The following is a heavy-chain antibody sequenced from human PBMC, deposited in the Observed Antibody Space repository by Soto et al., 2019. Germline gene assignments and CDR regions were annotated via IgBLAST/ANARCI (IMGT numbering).Heavy chain of an antibody. CDR2: INHSGST. V-gene: IGHV4-34*01. D-gene: IGHD3-22*01. Sequence: QVQLQQWSAGLLKPSETLSLTCAVYGGSFSGYYWSWIRQPPGKGLEWIGEINHSGSTNYNPSLKSRVTISVDPTKNQFSLRLGFVTAADRVFYSCGGGGGVITPRPEYSFASGGQGPLVPVSS. J-gene: IGHJ4*02. CDR1: GGSFSGYY. CDR3: GGGGGVITPRPEYSFAS.